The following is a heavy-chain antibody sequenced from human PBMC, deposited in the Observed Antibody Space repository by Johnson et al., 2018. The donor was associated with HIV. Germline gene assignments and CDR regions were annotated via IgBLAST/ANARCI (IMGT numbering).Heavy chain of an antibody. CDR3: AREDGSVGATTGNAFDI. J-gene: IGHJ3*02. CDR1: GFTVNTNF. D-gene: IGHD1-26*01. Sequence: MLLVESGGGLVQPGGSLRLSCSVSGFTVNTNFMSWVRQAPGKGLEWVSGINWNGGSTGYADSVKGRFTISRDNAKNSLYLQMSSLRAEDTALYYCAREDGSVGATTGNAFDIWGQGTMVTVSS. V-gene: IGHV3-20*04. CDR2: INWNGGST.